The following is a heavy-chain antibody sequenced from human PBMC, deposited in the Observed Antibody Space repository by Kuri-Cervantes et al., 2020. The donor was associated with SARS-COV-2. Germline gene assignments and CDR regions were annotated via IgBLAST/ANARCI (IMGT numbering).Heavy chain of an antibody. CDR2: IYSGGST. Sequence: GESLKISCAASGFTVSSNYMSWVRQAPGKGLEWVSVIYSGGSTYYADSVKGRFTISRDNSKNTLYLQMNSLRAEDTAVYYCAREAYNYYYDSSGYLLGGAIDIWGQGTMVTVSS. V-gene: IGHV3-53*01. D-gene: IGHD3-22*01. CDR3: AREAYNYYYDSSGYLLGGAIDI. J-gene: IGHJ3*02. CDR1: GFTVSSNY.